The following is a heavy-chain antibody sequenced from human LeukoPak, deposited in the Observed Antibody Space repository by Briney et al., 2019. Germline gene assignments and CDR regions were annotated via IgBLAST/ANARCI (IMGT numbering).Heavy chain of an antibody. CDR2: INAGNGNT. J-gene: IGHJ5*02. Sequence: ASVKVSCKASGYTFTSYAMHWVRQAPGQRLEWMGWINAGNGNTKYSQKFQDRVTITSDTSASTAYMELSSLRSEDTAVYYCARGSIVVNWFDPWGQGTLVTVSS. V-gene: IGHV1-3*01. CDR3: ARGSIVVNWFDP. D-gene: IGHD2-21*01. CDR1: GYTFTSYA.